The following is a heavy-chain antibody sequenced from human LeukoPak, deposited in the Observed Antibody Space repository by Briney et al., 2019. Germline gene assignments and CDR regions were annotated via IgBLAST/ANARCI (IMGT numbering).Heavy chain of an antibody. CDR2: IIPIFGTA. D-gene: IGHD1-26*01. J-gene: IGHJ4*02. V-gene: IGHV1-69*06. CDR1: GGTFSSYA. CDR3: ARAPLSGSRTYYFDY. Sequence: SVKVSCKASGGTFSSYAISWVRQAPGQGLEWMGRIIPIFGTANYAQKFQGRVTITADKSTSTAYMELSSLRSEDTAVYYCARAPLSGSRTYYFDYWGQGTLVTVSS.